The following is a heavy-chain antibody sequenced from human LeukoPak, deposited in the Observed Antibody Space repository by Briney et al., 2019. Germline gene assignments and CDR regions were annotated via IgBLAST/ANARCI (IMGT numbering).Heavy chain of an antibody. Sequence: GASVKVSCKASGYTFTGYYMHWVRQAPGQGLEWMGWINPNSGGTNYAQKFQGWVTMTRDTSISTAYMELSRLRSDDTAVYYCARDPGYYGSGSYYLPNNWFDPWGQGTLVTVSS. V-gene: IGHV1-2*04. J-gene: IGHJ5*02. CDR3: ARDPGYYGSGSYYLPNNWFDP. D-gene: IGHD3-10*01. CDR2: INPNSGGT. CDR1: GYTFTGYY.